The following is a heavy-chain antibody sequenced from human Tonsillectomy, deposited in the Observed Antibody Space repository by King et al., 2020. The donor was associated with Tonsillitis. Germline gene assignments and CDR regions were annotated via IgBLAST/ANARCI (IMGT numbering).Heavy chain of an antibody. Sequence: VQLVESGGGLVKPGGSLRLSCAASGFTFSTYNMNWVRQAPGKGLEWVSFIDKSGTYIYYADSVKGRFTISRDNAENSMYLQMNSLRADDTAVYYCARDGDWFDLWGQGTLVTVSS. CDR2: IDKSGTYI. CDR3: ARDGDWFDL. J-gene: IGHJ5*02. D-gene: IGHD3-16*01. V-gene: IGHV3-21*01. CDR1: GFTFSTYN.